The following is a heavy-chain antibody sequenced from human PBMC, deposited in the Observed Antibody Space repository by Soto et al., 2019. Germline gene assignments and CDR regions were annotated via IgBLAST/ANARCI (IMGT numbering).Heavy chain of an antibody. Sequence: SETLSLTCTVSGGSVSSGSYYWSWIRQPPGKGLDWIGYISYSGSTNYNPSLKSRVTISVDTSKNQFSLKLSSVTAADTAVYYCARGAGIYTYGGWFDPWGQGTLVTVSS. CDR3: ARGAGIYTYGGWFDP. V-gene: IGHV4-61*01. CDR2: ISYSGST. CDR1: GGSVSSGSYY. J-gene: IGHJ5*02. D-gene: IGHD6-13*01.